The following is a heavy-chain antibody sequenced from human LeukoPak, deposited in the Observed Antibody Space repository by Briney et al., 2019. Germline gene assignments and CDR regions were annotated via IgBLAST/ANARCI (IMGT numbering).Heavy chain of an antibody. CDR3: AREEETTNFYY. CDR1: GYSIRSGYY. V-gene: IGHV4-38-2*02. CDR2: THHSGTT. J-gene: IGHJ4*02. Sequence: SETLSLICAVSGYSIRSGYYLGWIRQPPGKGLEWIGSTHHSGTTYYNPSLKRRVTISVDTAKNQFSLSLSSVTAADTAVYYCAREEETTNFYYWGQGTLVTVSS. D-gene: IGHD1/OR15-1a*01.